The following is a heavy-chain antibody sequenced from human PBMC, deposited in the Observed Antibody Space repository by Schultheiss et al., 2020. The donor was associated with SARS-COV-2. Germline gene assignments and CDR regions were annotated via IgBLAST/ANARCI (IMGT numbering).Heavy chain of an antibody. V-gene: IGHV6-1*01. CDR3: AREVSGHDYYYYMDV. D-gene: IGHD6-6*01. Sequence: SQTLSLTCAISGDSVSSNSAAWKWIRQSPSRGLEWLGRAYSRSKWSNDYAVSVNGRITINPDTSKNQFSLQLNSVTPEDTAVYYCAREVSGHDYYYYMDVWGKGTTVTVSS. CDR1: GDSVSSNSAA. J-gene: IGHJ6*03. CDR2: AYSRSKWSN.